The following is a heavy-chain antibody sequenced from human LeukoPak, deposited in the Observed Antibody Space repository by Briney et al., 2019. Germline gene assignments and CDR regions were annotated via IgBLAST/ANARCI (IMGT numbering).Heavy chain of an antibody. J-gene: IGHJ5*01. V-gene: IGHV3-9*03. CDR2: ITWNSGSI. CDR3: AKDSTPRYSSSWFDY. D-gene: IGHD6-13*01. Sequence: PGGSLRLSCAASGFTFDDYAMHWVRQVPGKGLEWVSGITWNSGSIGYADSVKGRFTISRDNAKNSLYLQMNSLRPEDMAIYYCAKDSTPRYSSSWFDYWGQGTLVTVSS. CDR1: GFTFDDYA.